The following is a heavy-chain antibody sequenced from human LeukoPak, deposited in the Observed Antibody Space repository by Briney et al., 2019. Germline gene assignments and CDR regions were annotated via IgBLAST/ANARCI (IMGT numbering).Heavy chain of an antibody. J-gene: IGHJ4*02. CDR3: ARAPVDTAMVSGVYFDY. V-gene: IGHV4-31*03. CDR1: GGSISSGGYY. CDR2: IYYSGST. D-gene: IGHD5-18*01. Sequence: PSRTLSLTCTVSGGSISSGGYYWSWIRQHPGKGLEWIGYIYYSGSTYYNPSLKSRVTISVDTSKNQFSLKLSSVTAADTAVYYCARAPVDTAMVSGVYFDYWGQGTLVTVSS.